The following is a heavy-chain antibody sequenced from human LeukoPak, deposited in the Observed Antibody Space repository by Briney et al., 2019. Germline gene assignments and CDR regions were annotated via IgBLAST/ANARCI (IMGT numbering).Heavy chain of an antibody. V-gene: IGHV5-51*01. Sequence: GESLKISCKGSGYSFTSYWIGWVRQMSGKGLEWMGIIYPGDSDTRYSPSFQGQVTISADKSISTAYLQWSSLKASDTAMYYCARPSDTAMGTFDYWGQGTLVTVSS. CDR3: ARPSDTAMGTFDY. CDR2: IYPGDSDT. D-gene: IGHD5-18*01. CDR1: GYSFTSYW. J-gene: IGHJ4*02.